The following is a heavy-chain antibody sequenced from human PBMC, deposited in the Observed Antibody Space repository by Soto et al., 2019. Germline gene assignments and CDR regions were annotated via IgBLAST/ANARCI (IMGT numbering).Heavy chain of an antibody. CDR1: GFTVSSNY. J-gene: IGHJ4*02. CDR2: IYSGGST. Sequence: EVQLVETGGGLIQPGGSLRLSCAASGFTVSSNYMSWVRQAPGKWLEWVSVIYSGGSTYYADSVKGRFTISRDNSKNTLYLQMNSLRAEDTAVYYCARELAYYDSSGYLPYGYWGQGTLVTVSS. D-gene: IGHD3-22*01. V-gene: IGHV3-53*02. CDR3: ARELAYYDSSGYLPYGY.